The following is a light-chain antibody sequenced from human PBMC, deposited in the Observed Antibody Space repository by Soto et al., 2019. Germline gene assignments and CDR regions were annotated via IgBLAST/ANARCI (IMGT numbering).Light chain of an antibody. CDR2: GAS. J-gene: IGKJ1*01. Sequence: EIVLTQSPGTLSLSPGERATLSCRASQSVTRSYLAWYQQKPGQAPRLLIYGASSSATGIRDRFSGSGSGTDITLIISTLEPEDFAVYYCQQYGRSPRTFGQGTKVQIK. CDR3: QQYGRSPRT. CDR1: QSVTRSY. V-gene: IGKV3-20*01.